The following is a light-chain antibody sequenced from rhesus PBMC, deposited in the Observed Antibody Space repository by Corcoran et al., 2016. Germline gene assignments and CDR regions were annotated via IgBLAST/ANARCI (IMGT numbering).Light chain of an antibody. CDR1: QSLVHSNGNTY. Sequence: DVVMTQSPLSLPITPGQPASISCRSSQSLVHSNGNTYLSWYQQKPGQPPRRLIYEVSNRDSGVPDRFSGSGAWTDLTLKIRRVEAEDVGVYYCGQGTNVPVTFGPGTKLDIK. CDR3: GQGTNVPVT. J-gene: IGKJ3*01. V-gene: IGKV2-65*01. CDR2: EVS.